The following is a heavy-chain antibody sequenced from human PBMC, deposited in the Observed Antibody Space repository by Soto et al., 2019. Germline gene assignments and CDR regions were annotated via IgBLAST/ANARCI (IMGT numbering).Heavy chain of an antibody. V-gene: IGHV1-18*01. Sequence: ASVKVSCKASGYTFTSYGISWVRQAPGQGLEWMGWISAYNGNTNYAQKLQGRVTMTTDTSTSTAYMELRSLRSDDTAVYYCARKGTIFGVVIEYYFDYWGQGTLVTVSS. CDR3: ARKGTIFGVVIEYYFDY. D-gene: IGHD3-3*01. CDR1: GYTFTSYG. J-gene: IGHJ4*02. CDR2: ISAYNGNT.